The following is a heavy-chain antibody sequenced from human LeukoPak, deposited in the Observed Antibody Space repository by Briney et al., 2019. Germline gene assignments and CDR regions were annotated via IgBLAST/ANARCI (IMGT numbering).Heavy chain of an antibody. D-gene: IGHD6-13*01. V-gene: IGHV3-74*01. CDR1: GFTFSSYW. CDR2: INSDGSST. J-gene: IGHJ4*02. CDR3: AGDLIAAAAFDY. Sequence: GGSLRLSCAASGFTFSSYWMHWVRQAPGKGLVWVSRINSDGSSTSYADSVKGRFTISRDNAKNTLYLQTNSLRAEDTAVYYCAGDLIAAAAFDYWGQGTLVTVSS.